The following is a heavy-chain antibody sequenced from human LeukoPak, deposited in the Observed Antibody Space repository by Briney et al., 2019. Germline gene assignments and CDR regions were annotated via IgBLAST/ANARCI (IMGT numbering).Heavy chain of an antibody. CDR3: AREGSMTARPFVSIDY. CDR1: GGSISSYY. D-gene: IGHD6-6*01. J-gene: IGHJ4*02. V-gene: IGHV4-59*01. CDR2: IYYSGST. Sequence: SETLSLTCTASGGSISSYYWSWIRQPPGKGLEWIGYIYYSGSTNYNPSLKSRVTISVDTSKNQFSLKLSSVTAADTAVYYCAREGSMTARPFVSIDYWGQGTLVTISS.